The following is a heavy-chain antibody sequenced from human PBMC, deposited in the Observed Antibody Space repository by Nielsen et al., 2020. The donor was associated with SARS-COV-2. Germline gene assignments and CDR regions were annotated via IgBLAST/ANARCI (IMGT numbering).Heavy chain of an antibody. CDR2: IIPIFGTA. V-gene: IGHV1-69*06. Sequence: WVRQAPGQGLEWMGGIIPIFGTANYAQKFQGRVTITADKSTSTAYMELSSLRSEDTAVYYCARGGCCSGGSCYDGPFAFDIWGQGTMVTVSS. D-gene: IGHD2-15*01. J-gene: IGHJ3*02. CDR3: ARGGCCSGGSCYDGPFAFDI.